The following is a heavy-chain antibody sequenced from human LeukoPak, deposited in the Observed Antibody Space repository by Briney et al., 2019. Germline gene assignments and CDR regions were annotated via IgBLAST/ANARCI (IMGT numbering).Heavy chain of an antibody. D-gene: IGHD1-26*01. V-gene: IGHV3-7*01. CDR1: GFTFSSYW. J-gene: IGHJ4*02. CDR2: INHNGNVN. CDR3: AGDRATSYFDY. Sequence: SGGSLRLSCAASGFTFSSYWMNWARQAPGKGLEWVASINHNGNVNYYVDSVKGRFTISRDNSKNTLYLQMNSLRAEDTAVYYCAGDRATSYFDYWGQGALVTISS.